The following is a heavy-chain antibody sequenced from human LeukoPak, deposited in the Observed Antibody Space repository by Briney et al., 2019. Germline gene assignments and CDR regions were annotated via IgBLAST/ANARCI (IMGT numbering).Heavy chain of an antibody. Sequence: ASVKVSCKASGYTFTGYYMHWVRQAPGQGLEWMGWINPNSGGTNYAQKFQGRVTMTRDTSISTAYMELSRLRSDDTAVYYCALGVEMATQPPRDYWGQGTLVTVSS. V-gene: IGHV1-2*02. CDR2: INPNSGGT. J-gene: IGHJ4*02. CDR3: ALGVEMATQPPRDY. D-gene: IGHD5-24*01. CDR1: GYTFTGYY.